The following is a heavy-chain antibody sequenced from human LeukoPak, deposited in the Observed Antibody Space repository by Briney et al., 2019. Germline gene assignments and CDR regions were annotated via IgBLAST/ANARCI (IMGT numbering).Heavy chain of an antibody. CDR2: IGSSGSTV. CDR3: AKLQSVVIPAAMLGFDY. V-gene: IGHV3-48*03. CDR1: GFTFSSYE. D-gene: IGHD2-2*01. Sequence: GGSLRLSCAASGFTFSSYEMNWVRQAPGKGLEWISYIGSSGSTVYYADSVKGRFTISRDNSRDTLSVQINSLRAEDTVVYYCAKLQSVVIPAAMLGFDYWGQGILVTVSS. J-gene: IGHJ4*02.